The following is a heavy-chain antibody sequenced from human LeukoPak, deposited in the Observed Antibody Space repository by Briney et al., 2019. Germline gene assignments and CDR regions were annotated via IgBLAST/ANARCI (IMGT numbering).Heavy chain of an antibody. J-gene: IGHJ4*02. CDR3: ARGPYYYDSSGYPY. CDR1: GGSLSSHY. CDR2: INHSGST. Sequence: SETLSLTCTVSGGSLSSHYWSWIRQPPGKGLEWIGEINHSGSTNYNPSLKSRVTISVDTSKNQFSLKLSSVTAADTAVYYCARGPYYYDSSGYPYWGQGTLVTVSS. V-gene: IGHV4-34*01. D-gene: IGHD3-22*01.